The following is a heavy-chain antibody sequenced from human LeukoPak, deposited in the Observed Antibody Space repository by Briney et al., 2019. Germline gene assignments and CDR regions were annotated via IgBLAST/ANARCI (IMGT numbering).Heavy chain of an antibody. CDR3: ALDRGGLVPSYYFDY. J-gene: IGHJ4*02. D-gene: IGHD3/OR15-3a*01. Sequence: GGSLRLSCAASGFTFSDYYMSWIRQAPGKGLEWVSYISSSGSTIYYADSVKGRFTISRDNAKNPLYLQMNSLRAEDTAVYYCALDRGGLVPSYYFDYWGQGTLVTVSS. CDR1: GFTFSDYY. V-gene: IGHV3-11*01. CDR2: ISSSGSTI.